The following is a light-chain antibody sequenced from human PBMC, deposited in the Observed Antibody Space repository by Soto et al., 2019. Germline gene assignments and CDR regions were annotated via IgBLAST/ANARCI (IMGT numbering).Light chain of an antibody. CDR3: QQLNSYPLT. V-gene: IGKV3-11*01. J-gene: IGKJ5*01. CDR1: QNIGTS. Sequence: EIVFSQSPAPLSFSPRERGTLSCRAGQNIGTSLVWSQQKPGQSPRLLIYDASHRATGVPARFSGSGSGTDFTLTISSLQPEDFATYYCQQLNSYPLTFGQGARLEIK. CDR2: DAS.